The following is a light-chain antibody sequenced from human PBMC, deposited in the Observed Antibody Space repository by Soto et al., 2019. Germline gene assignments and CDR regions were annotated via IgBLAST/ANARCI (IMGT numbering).Light chain of an antibody. J-gene: IGKJ2*01. CDR2: WAS. CDR1: QSVLYNSNNKNY. Sequence: DIVMTQSPDSLAVSLGARATINCKSSQSVLYNSNNKNYLAWYQQKPGQPPKLLIYWASTRESGVPDRFSGSGSGTDFTLTISSLQAEDVAVYYCQQYYTTPPTFGQGTKLEIK. CDR3: QQYYTTPPT. V-gene: IGKV4-1*01.